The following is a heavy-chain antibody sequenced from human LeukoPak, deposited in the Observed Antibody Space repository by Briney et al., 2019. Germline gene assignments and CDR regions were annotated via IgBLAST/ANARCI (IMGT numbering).Heavy chain of an antibody. D-gene: IGHD5-18*01. CDR1: GYTFTSYG. V-gene: IGHV1-18*01. J-gene: IGHJ4*02. CDR2: ISAYNGNT. CDR3: ARDFSRGYSYDDFDY. Sequence: ASVKVSCKASGYTFTSYGISWVRQAPGQGLEWMGWISAYNGNTNYAQKLQGRVTMTTDTSTSTAYMELRSLRSDDTAVYYCARDFSRGYSYDDFDYWGQGTLVTVSS.